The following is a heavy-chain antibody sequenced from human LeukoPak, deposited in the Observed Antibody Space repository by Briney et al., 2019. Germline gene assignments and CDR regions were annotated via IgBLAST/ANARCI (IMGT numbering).Heavy chain of an antibody. V-gene: IGHV4-4*07. D-gene: IGHD1-26*01. CDR3: ARDPRGIVGANHNWFDP. CDR1: GGSISSYY. J-gene: IGHJ5*02. CDR2: IYASGST. Sequence: SETLSLTCTVSGGSISSYYWSWIRQPAGKGLEWIGRIYASGSTNYNPSLKSRVTMSVDTSKSQFSLKLISVSAADTAVYYCARDPRGIVGANHNWFDPWGQGTLVTVSS.